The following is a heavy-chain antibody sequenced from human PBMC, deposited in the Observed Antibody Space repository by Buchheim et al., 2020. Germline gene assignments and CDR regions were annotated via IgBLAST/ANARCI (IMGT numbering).Heavy chain of an antibody. CDR1: GFTFSSYA. J-gene: IGHJ6*02. D-gene: IGHD3-10*01. CDR3: ARDRAVQGVCYYGMDV. CDR2: ISYDGGNK. Sequence: QVQLVESGGGVVQPGGSLRLSCAASGFTFSSYAMHWVRQAPGKGLEWVAVISYDGGNKYYADPVKGRFTISRDNSKNTLYLQMNSLGAECAAVYYCARDRAVQGVCYYGMDVWGQGTT. V-gene: IGHV3-30*04.